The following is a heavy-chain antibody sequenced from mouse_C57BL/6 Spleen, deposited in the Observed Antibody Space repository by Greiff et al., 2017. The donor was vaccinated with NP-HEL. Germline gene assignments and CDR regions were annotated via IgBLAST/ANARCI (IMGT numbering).Heavy chain of an antibody. V-gene: IGHV1-69*01. J-gene: IGHJ3*01. D-gene: IGHD2-2*01. CDR3: ARPPSTMVTTREFAY. Sequence: QVQLQQPGAELVMPGASVKLSCKASGYTFTSYWMHWVKQRPGQGLEWIGEIDPSDSYTNYNQKFKGKSTLTVDKSSSTAYMQLSSLTSEDSAVYYCARPPSTMVTTREFAYWGQGTLVTVSA. CDR1: GYTFTSYW. CDR2: IDPSDSYT.